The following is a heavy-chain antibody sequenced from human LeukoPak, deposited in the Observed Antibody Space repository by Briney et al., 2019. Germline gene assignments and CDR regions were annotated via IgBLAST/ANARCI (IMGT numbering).Heavy chain of an antibody. V-gene: IGHV3-23*01. J-gene: IGHJ4*02. CDR2: INTDT. CDR3: AAAVNTGRAEHY. Sequence: GGSLRLSCAASGFTFSSYAMTWVRQAPGKGLEWVSSINTDTYYEDSVKGRFTISRDNSKNTLFLHINSLSAEDTAVYYCAAAVNTGRAEHYWGQGTMVTVS. CDR1: GFTFSSYA. D-gene: IGHD4-17*01.